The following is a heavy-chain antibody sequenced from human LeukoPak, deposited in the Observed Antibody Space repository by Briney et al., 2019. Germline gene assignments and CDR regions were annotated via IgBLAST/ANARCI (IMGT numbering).Heavy chain of an antibody. CDR1: GFTVITND. D-gene: IGHD1-14*01. CDR3: ARGVEPLAANTLAY. Sequence: PGGSLRLSCAASGFTVITNDMTWVPQAPGKGLEWGSVLYSDGNTKYTDSLQGRFTISRDNSKNTLYLEMNSLSPDDTAVYYCARGVEPLAANTLAYWGQGTLVTVSA. J-gene: IGHJ4*02. CDR2: LYSDGNT. V-gene: IGHV3-53*01.